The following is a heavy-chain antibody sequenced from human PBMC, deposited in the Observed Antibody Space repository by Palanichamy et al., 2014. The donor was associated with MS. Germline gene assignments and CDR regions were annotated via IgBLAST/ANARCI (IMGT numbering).Heavy chain of an antibody. V-gene: IGHV3-23*01. Sequence: EVQLLESGGGLVQPGGSLRLSCAASGFTFSNYAMSWVRQAPGKGLEWVSTISGSGGSTYYADSVKGRFTISRDNSKNTLYLQMSSLRAEDTAVYYCAKVPLVVADPMDYWGQGTLVTVSS. J-gene: IGHJ4*02. D-gene: IGHD6-19*01. CDR2: ISGSGGST. CDR1: GFTFSNYA. CDR3: AKVPLVVADPMDY.